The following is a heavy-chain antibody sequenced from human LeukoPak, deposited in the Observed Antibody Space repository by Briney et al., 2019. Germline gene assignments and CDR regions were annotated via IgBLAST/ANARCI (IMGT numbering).Heavy chain of an antibody. CDR2: IYTSGST. CDR1: GESFSKYY. Sequence: SETLSLTCAVYGESFSKYYWSWIRQPAGKGLEWIGRIYTSGSTNYNPSLKSRVTMSVDTSKNQFSLKLSSVTAADTAVYYCARALEAPLAWLTQLNWFDPWGQGTLVTVSS. CDR3: ARALEAPLAWLTQLNWFDP. J-gene: IGHJ5*02. D-gene: IGHD3-9*01. V-gene: IGHV4-59*10.